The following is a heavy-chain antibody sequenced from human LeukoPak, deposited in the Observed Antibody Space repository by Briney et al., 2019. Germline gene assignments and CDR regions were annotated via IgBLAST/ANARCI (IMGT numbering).Heavy chain of an antibody. D-gene: IGHD3-22*01. V-gene: IGHV3-9*01. CDR3: AILGRAYFSDTRGFDY. CDR2: ITWNSGTK. J-gene: IGHJ4*02. Sequence: GGALRLSCAASGLKFDDYAMHWVRQAPGKGLEWVSTITWNSGTKVYADSVKGRFNISRDNAKNSLYLQKNNLRPEDAALYYCAILGRAYFSDTRGFDYWGQGTPVIVSS. CDR1: GLKFDDYA.